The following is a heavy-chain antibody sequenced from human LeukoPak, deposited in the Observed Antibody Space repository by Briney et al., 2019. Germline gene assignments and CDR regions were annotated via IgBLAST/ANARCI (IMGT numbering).Heavy chain of an antibody. CDR3: AGASYYDDSSGYGGGSFYI. D-gene: IGHD3-22*01. V-gene: IGHV1-18*01. Sequence: ASVKVSCKASGYTFTSYGISWVRQAPGQGLEWMGWISAYNGNTNYAQKLQGRVTMTTDTSTSTAYMELRSLRSDDTAVYYCAGASYYDDSSGYGGGSFYIWGQGTMVTVSS. J-gene: IGHJ3*02. CDR1: GYTFTSYG. CDR2: ISAYNGNT.